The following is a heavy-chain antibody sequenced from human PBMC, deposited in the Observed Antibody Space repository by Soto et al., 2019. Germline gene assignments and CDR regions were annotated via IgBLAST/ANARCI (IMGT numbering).Heavy chain of an antibody. J-gene: IGHJ5*02. CDR3: TRDASRDSSARGWFDP. Sequence: LRLSCAASGSTFRSFTMNWVRQAPGQGLEWVSTISSNSAYIYYTDALRGRFTISRDNAKNSLHLQMNSLRAEDTAVYYCTRDASRDSSARGWFDPWGPGTLVTVSS. CDR1: GSTFRSFT. CDR2: ISSNSAYI. V-gene: IGHV3-21*01. D-gene: IGHD6-13*01.